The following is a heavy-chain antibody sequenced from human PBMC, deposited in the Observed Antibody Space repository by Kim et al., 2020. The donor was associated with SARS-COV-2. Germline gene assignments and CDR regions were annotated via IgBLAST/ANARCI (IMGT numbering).Heavy chain of an antibody. CDR3: AEFGQWREYNAN. V-gene: IGHV3-23*01. Sequence: GGSLRLSCAASGFTFNNFAMNWVRQAPGKGLEWVSSISGSGSSSYYAESVKGRFTISRDNSKNTLYLAMSGLRVEDTATYYCAEFGQWREYNANGGQGTLLTLPS. J-gene: IGHJ1*01. D-gene: IGHD6-19*01. CDR2: ISGSGSSS. CDR1: GFTFNNFA.